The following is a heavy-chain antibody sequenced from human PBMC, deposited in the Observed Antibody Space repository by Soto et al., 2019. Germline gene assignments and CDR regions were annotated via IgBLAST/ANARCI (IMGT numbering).Heavy chain of an antibody. J-gene: IGHJ4*02. CDR2: ISGSGGST. D-gene: IGHD5-18*01. CDR1: GFTFSGYV. CDR3: AISKNGYTYGCFAY. V-gene: IGHV3-23*01. Sequence: PGGSLTLSCAASGFTFSGYVMSWVRQAPGKGLEWVSAISGSGGSTYYADSVKGRFTISRDNSKNTLYLQMNSLRAEDTAIYYCAISKNGYTYGCFAYWGQGTLVTVSS.